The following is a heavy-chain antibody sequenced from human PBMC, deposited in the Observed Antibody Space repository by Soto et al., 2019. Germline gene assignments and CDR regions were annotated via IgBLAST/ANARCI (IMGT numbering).Heavy chain of an antibody. Sequence: QLVQSGAEVKRPGSSVKVSCRASGGSFGYRAVTWLRQAPGQGLGRMGHIFSDTADYAHTFQGRVTISADKSTATAYMQLDSLTSNDTAVYYCATASLYFPGRQGSFDTWGQGTLVTVSS. CDR2: IFSDTA. CDR1: GGSFGYRA. CDR3: ATASLYFPGRQGSFDT. J-gene: IGHJ4*02. V-gene: IGHV1-69*06. D-gene: IGHD3-9*01.